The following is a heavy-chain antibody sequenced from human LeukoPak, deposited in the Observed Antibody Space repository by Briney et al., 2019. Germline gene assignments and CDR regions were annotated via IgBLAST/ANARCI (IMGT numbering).Heavy chain of an antibody. CDR2: IYYSGST. Sequence: PSETLSLTCTVSGGSISSSSYYWGWIRQPPGKGLEWIGSIYYSGSTYYNPSLKSRVTISVDTSKNQFSLKLSSVTAADTAVYYCARLPDRQLVAFDYWGQGTLVTVSS. J-gene: IGHJ4*02. CDR1: GGSISSSSYY. V-gene: IGHV4-39*01. CDR3: ARLPDRQLVAFDY. D-gene: IGHD2-2*01.